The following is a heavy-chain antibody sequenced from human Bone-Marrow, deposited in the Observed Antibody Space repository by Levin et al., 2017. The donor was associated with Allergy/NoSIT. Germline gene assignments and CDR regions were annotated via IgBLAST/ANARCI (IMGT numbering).Heavy chain of an antibody. D-gene: IGHD2-2*01. J-gene: IGHJ4*02. CDR2: ISWDSTDI. CDR1: GFRFDDFA. CDR3: AKSGHSQYRAGFVSD. Sequence: GGSLRLSCGASGFRFDDFAMHWIRQVPGKGLEWVSGISWDSTDIGYADSVKGRFIISSDNAKSSVYLQMNSLTTEDTAFYFCAKSGHSQYRAGFVSDWGQGTLVTVSS. V-gene: IGHV3-9*01.